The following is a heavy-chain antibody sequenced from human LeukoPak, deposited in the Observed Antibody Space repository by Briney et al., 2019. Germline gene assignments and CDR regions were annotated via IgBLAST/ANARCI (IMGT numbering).Heavy chain of an antibody. Sequence: SGTLSLTCAVSGGSISSSNWWSWVRQPPGKGLEWIREIYHSGSTNYNPSLKSRVTISVDTSRNQFSLKLNSVTAADTAVFYCAANSADYNTLGSSYKVWGQGTLVTVSS. J-gene: IGHJ4*02. CDR3: AANSADYNTLGSSYKV. CDR1: GGSISSSNW. V-gene: IGHV4-4*02. D-gene: IGHD3-10*01. CDR2: IYHSGST.